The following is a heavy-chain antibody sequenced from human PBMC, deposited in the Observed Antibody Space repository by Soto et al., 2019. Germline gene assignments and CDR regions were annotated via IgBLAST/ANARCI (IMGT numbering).Heavy chain of an antibody. CDR2: ISGSGGST. CDR3: AKDPGRYFDWWDFDY. D-gene: IGHD3-9*01. J-gene: IGHJ4*02. CDR1: GFTFSSYA. Sequence: GSLRLSCAASGFTFSSYAMSWVRQAPGKGLEWVSAISGSGGSTYYADSVKGRFTISRDNSKNTLYLQMNSLRAEDTAVYYCAKDPGRYFDWWDFDYWGQGTLVTVSS. V-gene: IGHV3-23*01.